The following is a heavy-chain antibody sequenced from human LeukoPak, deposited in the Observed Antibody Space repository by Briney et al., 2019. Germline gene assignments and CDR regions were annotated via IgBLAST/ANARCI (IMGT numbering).Heavy chain of an antibody. Sequence: QPGGSLRLSCAASGFTFSSYSMTWVRQAPGKGLEWVSYISSSSSTIYYADSVKGRFTISRDNAKNSLYLQMNSLRDEDTAVYYCARDLIQGTQYDYVWGSYRYKYYYYYGMDVWGQGTTVTVSS. D-gene: IGHD3-16*02. CDR1: GFTFSSYS. J-gene: IGHJ6*02. CDR2: ISSSSSTI. V-gene: IGHV3-48*02. CDR3: ARDLIQGTQYDYVWGSYRYKYYYYYGMDV.